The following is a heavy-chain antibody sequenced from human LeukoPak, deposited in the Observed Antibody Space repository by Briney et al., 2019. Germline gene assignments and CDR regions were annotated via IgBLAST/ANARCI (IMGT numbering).Heavy chain of an antibody. J-gene: IGHJ1*01. D-gene: IGHD1-14*01. Sequence: GASVKVSCKASGYTFTEFGFIWVRQAPGQGLEWMGWVSTYNGDTDYAKKFQDRVTMTTESSTQTTFMELRNLRSDDTAVYYCARAESMALYFLYWGQGTLVSVSS. CDR2: VSTYNGDT. CDR1: GYTFTEFG. V-gene: IGHV1-18*01. CDR3: ARAESMALYFLY.